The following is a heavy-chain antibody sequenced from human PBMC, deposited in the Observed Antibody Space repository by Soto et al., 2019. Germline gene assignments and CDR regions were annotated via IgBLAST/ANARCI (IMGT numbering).Heavy chain of an antibody. CDR3: AQQWLVSYYFDY. CDR1: GGSISSSSYY. CDR2: IYYSGST. V-gene: IGHV4-39*01. D-gene: IGHD6-19*01. J-gene: IGHJ4*02. Sequence: QLQLQESGPGLVKPSETLSLTCTVSGGSISSSSYYWGWIRQPPGKGLEWIGSIYYSGSTYYNPSLKSRVXIXVXXSQNQFPLKLSSVTAADTAVYYCAQQWLVSYYFDYWGQGTLVTVSS.